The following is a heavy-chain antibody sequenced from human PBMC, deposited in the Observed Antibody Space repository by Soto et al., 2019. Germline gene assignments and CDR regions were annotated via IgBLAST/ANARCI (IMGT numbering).Heavy chain of an antibody. CDR3: ARQPRILTGYSGHFDY. D-gene: IGHD3-9*01. CDR1: GGSISSSSYY. J-gene: IGHJ4*02. V-gene: IGHV4-39*01. CDR2: IYYSGST. Sequence: QLQLQESGPGLVKPSETLSLTCTVSGGSISSSSYYWGWIRQPPGKGLEWIGSIYYSGSTYYNPSLKSRVTISVDTSKNQFSLKLSSVTAADTAVYYCARQPRILTGYSGHFDYGGQGTLVTVSS.